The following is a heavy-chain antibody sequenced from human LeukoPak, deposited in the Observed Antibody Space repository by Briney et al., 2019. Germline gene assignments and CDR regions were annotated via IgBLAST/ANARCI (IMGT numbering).Heavy chain of an antibody. V-gene: IGHV1-2*02. CDR2: INPNSGGT. CDR1: GSTFTGYY. J-gene: IGHJ5*02. Sequence: GASVKVSCKASGSTFTGYYMHWVRQAPGQGLEWMGWINPNSGGTNYAQKFQGRVTMTRDTFISTAYMELSRLRSDDTAVYYCARGDSSSWGWFDPWGQGTLVTVSS. CDR3: ARGDSSSWGWFDP. D-gene: IGHD6-13*01.